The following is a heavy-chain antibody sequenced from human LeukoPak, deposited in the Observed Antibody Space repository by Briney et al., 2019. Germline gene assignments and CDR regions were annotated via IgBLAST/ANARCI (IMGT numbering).Heavy chain of an antibody. CDR1: GFTFSDYY. Sequence: GGSLRLSCAASGFTFSDYYMSWIRQAPGKGLEWVSYISSSGSTIYYADSVKGRFTISRDNAKNSLYLQMNSLRAEDTAVYYCAREERDGYINPYFDYWGQGTLVTVSS. D-gene: IGHD5-24*01. CDR3: AREERDGYINPYFDY. J-gene: IGHJ4*02. CDR2: ISSSGSTI. V-gene: IGHV3-11*01.